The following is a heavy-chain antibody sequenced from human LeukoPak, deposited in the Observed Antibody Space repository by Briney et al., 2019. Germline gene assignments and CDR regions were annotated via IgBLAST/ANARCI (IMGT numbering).Heavy chain of an antibody. V-gene: IGHV1-2*04. J-gene: IGHJ6*02. D-gene: IGHD6-13*01. Sequence: ASVKVSCKASGYTFSGYYIHWVRQAPGQGLEWMGWINPNSGGTNYAQKFQGWVTMTRDTSISTAYMELSRLRSDDTAVYYCARTQSEPSIAAAGRYYYGMDVWGQGTTVTVSS. CDR1: GYTFSGYY. CDR3: ARTQSEPSIAAAGRYYYGMDV. CDR2: INPNSGGT.